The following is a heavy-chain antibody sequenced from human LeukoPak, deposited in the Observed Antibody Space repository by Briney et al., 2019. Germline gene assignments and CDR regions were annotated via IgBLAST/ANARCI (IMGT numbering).Heavy chain of an antibody. J-gene: IGHJ6*02. CDR2: IYYSGST. D-gene: IGHD2-2*03. V-gene: IGHV4-59*01. Sequence: PSETLSLTCTVSGGSISSYYWSWIRQPPGKGLEWIGYIYYSGSTNYNPSLKSRVTISVDTSKNQFSLKLSSVTAADTAVYYCARVLPGRHRGYCSSTSCKSPDPPYYYYGMDVWGQGTTVTVSS. CDR1: GGSISSYY. CDR3: ARVLPGRHRGYCSSTSCKSPDPPYYYYGMDV.